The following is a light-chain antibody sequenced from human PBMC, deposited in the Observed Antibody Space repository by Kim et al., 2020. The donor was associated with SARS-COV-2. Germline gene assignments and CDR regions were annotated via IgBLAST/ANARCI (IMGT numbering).Light chain of an antibody. CDR2: KAS. Sequence: ASGGDRVTITCRASQNIYSWLAWYQQKPGKAPKLLIYKASTLHSGVPSRFSGSGSGTDFTLIIANLQPADFATDYCQQDNSYSRYTFGQGNKLE. CDR3: QQDNSYSRYT. CDR1: QNIYSW. V-gene: IGKV1-5*03. J-gene: IGKJ2*01.